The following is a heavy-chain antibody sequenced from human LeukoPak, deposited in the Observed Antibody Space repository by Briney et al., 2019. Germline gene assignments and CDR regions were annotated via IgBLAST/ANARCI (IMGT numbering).Heavy chain of an antibody. CDR2: ISSSSSYI. V-gene: IGHV3-21*01. D-gene: IGHD3-9*01. J-gene: IGHJ6*04. Sequence: PGGSLRLSCAASGFTFSTYSMNWVRQAPGKGLEWVSSISSSSSYIYYADSVKGRFTISRDNAKNSLYLQMNSLRAEDTAVYYCARDALRYFDWLLADPRYYYGMDVWGKGTTVTVSS. CDR3: ARDALRYFDWLLADPRYYYGMDV. CDR1: GFTFSTYS.